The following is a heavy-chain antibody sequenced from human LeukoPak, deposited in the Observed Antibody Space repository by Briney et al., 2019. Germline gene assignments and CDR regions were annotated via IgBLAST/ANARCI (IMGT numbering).Heavy chain of an antibody. Sequence: GGSLRLSCAASAFTFTNYSMSWVRQAPGKGLEWVANINQDGSEIYYVDSVKGRFTISRDNAKNSLYLQINSVRADDTAVYYCARDQGSVIVVRTTNGYFDLWGRGTLVTVSS. CDR1: AFTFTNYS. CDR2: INQDGSEI. CDR3: ARDQGSVIVVRTTNGYFDL. V-gene: IGHV3-7*01. D-gene: IGHD3-22*01. J-gene: IGHJ2*01.